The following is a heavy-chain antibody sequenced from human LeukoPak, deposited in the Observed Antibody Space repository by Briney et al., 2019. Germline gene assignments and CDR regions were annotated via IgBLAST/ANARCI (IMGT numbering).Heavy chain of an antibody. V-gene: IGHV3-66*01. Sequence: GGSLRLSCAASGFTVSSNYMSWVRQAPGKGLEWVSVIYSGGSTYYADSVKGRFTISRDNSKNTLYLQMNSLRAEDTAVYYCARAAEGSFFDYWGQGTLVTVSS. J-gene: IGHJ4*02. CDR2: IYSGGST. CDR1: GFTVSSNY. CDR3: ARAAEGSFFDY. D-gene: IGHD1-26*01.